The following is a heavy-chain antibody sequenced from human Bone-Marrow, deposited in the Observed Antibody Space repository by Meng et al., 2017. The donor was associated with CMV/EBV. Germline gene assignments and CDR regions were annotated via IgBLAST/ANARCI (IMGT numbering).Heavy chain of an antibody. D-gene: IGHD1-26*01. V-gene: IGHV3-9*01. CDR1: GFTFDDYA. J-gene: IGHJ3*02. CDR3: ARRGGSHSKDAFDI. CDR2: ISWNSGSI. Sequence: SLKISCAASGFTFDDYAMHWVRQAPGKGLEWVSGISWNSGSIGYADSVKGRFTVSRDNAKNSLYLQMNSLRAEDTAVYYCARRGGSHSKDAFDIWGQGTTVTVSS.